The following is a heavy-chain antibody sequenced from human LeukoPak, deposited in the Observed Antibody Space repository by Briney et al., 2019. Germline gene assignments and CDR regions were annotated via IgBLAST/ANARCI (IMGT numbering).Heavy chain of an antibody. V-gene: IGHV3-21*01. J-gene: IGHJ4*02. Sequence: PGGSLRLSCAASGFTFSSYAMSWVRQAPGKGLEWVSSISSSSSYIYYADSVKGRFTISRDNAKNSLYLQMNSLRAEDTAVYYCAREVDYYFDYWGQGTLVTVSS. CDR1: GFTFSSYA. CDR2: ISSSSSYI. D-gene: IGHD2-2*01. CDR3: AREVDYYFDY.